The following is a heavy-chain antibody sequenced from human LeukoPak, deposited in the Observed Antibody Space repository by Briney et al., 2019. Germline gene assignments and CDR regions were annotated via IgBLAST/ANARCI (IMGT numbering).Heavy chain of an antibody. J-gene: IGHJ4*02. CDR1: GFTFSAYS. Sequence: GGSLRLSCAASGFTFSAYSMHWVRQPPGKGLEWVSYISSSTTSIYYADSVKGRFTISRDNAKNSLYLQMNSLRDEDTAVYYCARGGSGWYWGQGTLVTVSS. CDR2: ISSSTTSI. D-gene: IGHD6-25*01. V-gene: IGHV3-48*02. CDR3: ARGGSGWY.